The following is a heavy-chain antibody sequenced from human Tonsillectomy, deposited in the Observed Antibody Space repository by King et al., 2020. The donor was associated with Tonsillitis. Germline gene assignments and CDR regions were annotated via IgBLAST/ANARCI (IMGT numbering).Heavy chain of an antibody. CDR1: GFTFSSYW. Sequence: VQLVESGGGLVQPGGSLRLSCVASGFTFSSYWMSWVRQAPGKGLEWVANIKQDGSEKYYLDSVKGRFTISRDNAKNYLYLQMNSLRAEDTAVYYCAREDTAMGLSFDYWGQGTLVTVSS. CDR3: AREDTAMGLSFDY. CDR2: IKQDGSEK. V-gene: IGHV3-7*04. J-gene: IGHJ4*02. D-gene: IGHD5-18*01.